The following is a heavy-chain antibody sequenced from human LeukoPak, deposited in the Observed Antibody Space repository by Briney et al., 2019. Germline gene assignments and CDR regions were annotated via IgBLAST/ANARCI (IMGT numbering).Heavy chain of an antibody. CDR1: GGSSSGYY. CDR3: ARYSSSQYYFDY. D-gene: IGHD6-6*01. V-gene: IGHV4-34*01. Sequence: SETLSLTCAVYGGSSSGYYWSWIRQPPGKGLEWIGEINHSGSTNYNPSLKSRVIISVDTSKNQFSLKLSSVTAADTAVYYCARYSSSQYYFDYWGQGTLVTVSS. J-gene: IGHJ4*02. CDR2: INHSGST.